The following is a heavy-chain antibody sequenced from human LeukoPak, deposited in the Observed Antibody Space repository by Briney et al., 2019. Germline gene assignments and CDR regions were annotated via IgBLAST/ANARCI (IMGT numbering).Heavy chain of an antibody. Sequence: GGSLRLSCAASGFTFSSYAMHWVRQAPGKGLEWVAVISYDGSNKYYADSVKGRFTISRDNSKNTLYLQMNSLRAEDTAVYYCARDISPQTDAFDIWGQGTMVTVSS. V-gene: IGHV3-30-3*01. CDR2: ISYDGSNK. D-gene: IGHD3-9*01. CDR1: GFTFSSYA. CDR3: ARDISPQTDAFDI. J-gene: IGHJ3*02.